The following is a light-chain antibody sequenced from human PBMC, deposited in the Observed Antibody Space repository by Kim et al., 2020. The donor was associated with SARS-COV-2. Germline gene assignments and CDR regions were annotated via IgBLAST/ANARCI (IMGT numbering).Light chain of an antibody. CDR1: KLGDEY. CDR2: RDN. CDR3: QAWDSSIYV. J-gene: IGLJ1*01. Sequence: LSPGQTASITFAGDKLGDEYASWYQQKPGQSPVVVIFRDNRRPSGIPERFSGSNSGNTATLTISGTQAMDEADYYCQAWDSSIYVFGTGTKVTVL. V-gene: IGLV3-1*01.